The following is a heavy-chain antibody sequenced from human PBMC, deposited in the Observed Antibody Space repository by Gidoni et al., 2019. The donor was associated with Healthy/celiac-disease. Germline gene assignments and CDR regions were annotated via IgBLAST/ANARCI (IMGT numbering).Heavy chain of an antibody. J-gene: IGHJ4*02. Sequence: EVQLVESGGGLVQPGGSLRLSCAASGFTVRSNYMSWVRQAPGKGLEWVSVIYSGGSTYYADSVKGRFTISRDNSKNTLYLQMNSLRAEDTAVYYCAREASGWYGSSYFDYWGQGTLVTVSS. CDR2: IYSGGST. CDR3: AREASGWYGSSYFDY. V-gene: IGHV3-66*01. CDR1: GFTVRSNY. D-gene: IGHD6-19*01.